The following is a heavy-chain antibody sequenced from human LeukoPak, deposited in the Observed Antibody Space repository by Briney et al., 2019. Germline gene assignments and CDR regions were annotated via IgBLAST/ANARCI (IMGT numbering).Heavy chain of an antibody. CDR2: FDSKNDIA. D-gene: IGHD3-16*01. CDR3: ARNAQKEYYDGARSFFDP. V-gene: IGHV1-18*01. CDR1: GYTLTKYF. Sequence: GASVKVSCKASGYTLTKYFITWVRQAPGQGLEWMGWFDSKNDIASYAEKLQDRVTMTADTSTDTAYLELRSLRSDDTAVYFCARNAQKEYYDGARSFFDPWGQGTLVTVSS. J-gene: IGHJ5*02.